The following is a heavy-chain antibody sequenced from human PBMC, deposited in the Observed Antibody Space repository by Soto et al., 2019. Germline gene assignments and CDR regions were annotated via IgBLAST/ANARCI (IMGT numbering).Heavy chain of an antibody. CDR2: INSDGSST. CDR1: GFTVSSNY. V-gene: IGHV3-74*02. J-gene: IGHJ4*02. Sequence: EVQLVETGGGLIQPGGSLRLSCAASGFTVSSNYMSWVRQAPGKGLEWVSRINSDGSSTSYADSVKGRFTISRDNAKNTLYLQMNSLRAEDTAVYYCARLDTADYWGQGTLVTVSS. D-gene: IGHD5-18*01. CDR3: ARLDTADY.